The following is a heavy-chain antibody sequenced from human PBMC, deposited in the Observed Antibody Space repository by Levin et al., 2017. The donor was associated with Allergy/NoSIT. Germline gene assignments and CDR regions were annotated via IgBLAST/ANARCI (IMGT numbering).Heavy chain of an antibody. D-gene: IGHD6-19*01. CDR1: GGSISSSNW. CDR2: IYHSGST. V-gene: IGHV4-4*02. CDR3: ARAGSGWPMGFDP. J-gene: IGHJ5*02. Sequence: PSETLSLTCAVSGGSISSSNWWSWVRQPPGKGLEWIGEIYHSGSTNYNPSLKSRVTISVDKSKNQFSLKLSSVTAADTAVYYCARAGSGWPMGFDPWGQGTLVTVSS.